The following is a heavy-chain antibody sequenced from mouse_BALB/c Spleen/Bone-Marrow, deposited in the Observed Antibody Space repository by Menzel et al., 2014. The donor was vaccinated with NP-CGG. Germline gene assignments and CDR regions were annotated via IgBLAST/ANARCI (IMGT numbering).Heavy chain of an antibody. Sequence: DVMLVESGGGLVQPGDSLRLSCATSGFTFTDYYMSWVRQPLGKALEWLGFIRNKANGYTTEYSASVKGRFTISRDNSQSILYLQMNTLRAEDSATYYCARDDYYAMDYWGQGTSVTVSS. V-gene: IGHV7-3*02. CDR2: IRNKANGYTT. CDR1: GFTFTDYY. J-gene: IGHJ4*01. CDR3: ARDDYYAMDY.